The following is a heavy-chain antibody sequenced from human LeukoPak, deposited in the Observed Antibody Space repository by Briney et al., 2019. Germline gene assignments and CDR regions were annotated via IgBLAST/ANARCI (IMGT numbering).Heavy chain of an antibody. J-gene: IGHJ3*02. D-gene: IGHD1-14*01. V-gene: IGHV3-66*01. CDR2: IYSGSST. CDR3: ATGQTDDAFDI. CDR1: GFTVSSNY. Sequence: GGSLRLSCAASGFTVSSNYMSWVRQAPGKGLEWVSVIYSGSSTYYADSVKGRFTISRDNSKNTLYLQMNSLRAEDTAVYYCATGQTDDAFDIWGQGTMVTVSS.